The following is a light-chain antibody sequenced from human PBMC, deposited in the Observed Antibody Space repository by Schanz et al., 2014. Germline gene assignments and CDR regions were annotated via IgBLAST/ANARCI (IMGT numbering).Light chain of an antibody. V-gene: IGLV2-18*02. CDR2: DVT. CDR1: SSDVGRYNR. Sequence: QSALTQPPSVSGSPGQSVTISCTGSSSDVGRYNRVSWFQQPPGTAPKLMIYDVTNRPSGVSNRFSGSKSGNTASLTISGLQAEDEADYYCSSYTSSSTVFGTGTKLTVL. CDR3: SSYTSSSTV. J-gene: IGLJ1*01.